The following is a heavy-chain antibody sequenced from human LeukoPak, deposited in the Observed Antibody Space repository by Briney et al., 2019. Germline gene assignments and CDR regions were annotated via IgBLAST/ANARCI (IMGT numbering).Heavy chain of an antibody. V-gene: IGHV1-18*01. CDR1: GYTFTRYA. Sequence: ASVKVSCEASGYTFTRYAFTWVRQAPGQGLEWMGWISGYNGNTNYAQKLQGRVTMTTDTSTSTVYMELRSLRSDDTAVYYCARQSEMGAMFDYWGQGTLVTVSS. D-gene: IGHD1-26*01. CDR3: ARQSEMGAMFDY. CDR2: ISGYNGNT. J-gene: IGHJ4*02.